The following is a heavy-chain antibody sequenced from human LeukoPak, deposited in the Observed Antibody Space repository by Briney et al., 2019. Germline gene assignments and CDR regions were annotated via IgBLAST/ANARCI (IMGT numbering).Heavy chain of an antibody. J-gene: IGHJ4*02. CDR2: IYYSGST. Sequence: PSETLSLTCTVSGGSISSYYWSWIRQPPGKGLEWIGYIYYSGSTNYNPSLKSRVTISVDTSKNQFSLKLSSVTAADTAVYYYARDRAAGIFDYWGQGTLVTVSS. CDR1: GGSISSYY. D-gene: IGHD6-13*01. V-gene: IGHV4-59*01. CDR3: ARDRAAGIFDY.